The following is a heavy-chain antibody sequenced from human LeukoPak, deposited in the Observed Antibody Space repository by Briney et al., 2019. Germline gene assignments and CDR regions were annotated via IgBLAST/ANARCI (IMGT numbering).Heavy chain of an antibody. CDR3: ARGLLDDILTGYYGHLDNWFDP. CDR2: ISYDGSNK. J-gene: IGHJ5*02. Sequence: GGSLRLSCAASGFTFSSYAMHWVRQAPGKGLEWVAVISYDGSNKYYADSVKGRFTISRDNSKNTLYLQMSSLRAEDTAVYYCARGLLDDILTGYYGHLDNWFDPWGQGTLVTVSS. V-gene: IGHV3-30*04. CDR1: GFTFSSYA. D-gene: IGHD3-9*01.